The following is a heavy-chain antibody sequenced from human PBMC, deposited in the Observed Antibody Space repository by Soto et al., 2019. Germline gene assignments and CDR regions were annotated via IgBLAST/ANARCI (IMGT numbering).Heavy chain of an antibody. J-gene: IGHJ4*02. CDR3: ARPTRAQFDY. CDR2: IYYSGST. CDR1: GCSISSSSYY. D-gene: IGHD1-1*01. Sequence: PSETLSLTCTVSGCSISSSSYYWCWILQPPGKGLEWIGSIYYSGSTYYNPSLKSRVTISVDTSKNQFSLKLSSVTAADTAVYYCARPTRAQFDYCGQGTLVTVAS. V-gene: IGHV4-39*01.